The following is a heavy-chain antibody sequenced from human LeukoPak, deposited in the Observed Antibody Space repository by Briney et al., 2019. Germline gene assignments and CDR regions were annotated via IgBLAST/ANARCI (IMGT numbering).Heavy chain of an antibody. V-gene: IGHV4-59*01. D-gene: IGHD6-13*01. CDR3: ARYLIAAAGPPRFYYYYYGMDV. Sequence: SETLSLTCTVSGGSISSYYWSWIRQPPGKGLEWIGYIYNSGSTNYNPSLKSRVTISVDTSKNQFSLKLSSVTAADTAVYYCARYLIAAAGPPRFYYYYYGMDVWGQGTTFPDSS. J-gene: IGHJ6*02. CDR2: IYNSGST. CDR1: GGSISSYY.